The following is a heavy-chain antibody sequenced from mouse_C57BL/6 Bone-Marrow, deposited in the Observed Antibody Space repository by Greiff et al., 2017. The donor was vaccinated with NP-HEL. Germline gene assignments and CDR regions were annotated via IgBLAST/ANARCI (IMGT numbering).Heavy chain of an antibody. CDR3: ARGYYGSSYWYFDV. Sequence: EVKLMESGGDLVKPGGSLKLSCAASGFTFSSYGMSWVRQTPDKRLEWVATISSGGSYTYYPDSVKGRFTISRDNAKNPLYLQMSSLKSEDTAVYYCARGYYGSSYWYFDVWGTGTTVTVSS. D-gene: IGHD1-1*01. V-gene: IGHV5-6*01. CDR1: GFTFSSYG. J-gene: IGHJ1*03. CDR2: ISSGGSYT.